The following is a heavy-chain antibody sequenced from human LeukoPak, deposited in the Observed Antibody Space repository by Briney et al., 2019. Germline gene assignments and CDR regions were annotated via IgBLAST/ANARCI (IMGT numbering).Heavy chain of an antibody. J-gene: IGHJ3*02. V-gene: IGHV3-23*01. D-gene: IGHD6-13*01. CDR1: GFTFSTYA. Sequence: GGSLRLSCAASGFTFSTYAMSWVHQAPGKGLEWVSTINSGGSTYYADSLKGRFTISRDNSKNTMYLQMNSLRADGTAVYYCAKDWPSEWQQLPDYDAFDIWGQGTMVTVSS. CDR3: AKDWPSEWQQLPDYDAFDI. CDR2: INSGGST.